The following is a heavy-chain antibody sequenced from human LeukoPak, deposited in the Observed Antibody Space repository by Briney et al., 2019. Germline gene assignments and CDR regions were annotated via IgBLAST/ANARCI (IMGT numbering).Heavy chain of an antibody. CDR3: ACPSSSSSSYDY. V-gene: IGHV4-39*01. J-gene: IGHJ4*02. D-gene: IGHD6-6*01. CDR1: GGSISSSSYY. CDR2: INDSGDA. Sequence: SETLSLTCSVSGGSISSSSYYWGWIRQPPGKGLEWIGSINDSGDAYHNPSLKSRVTISVDTSKNQFSLKLSSVTAADTAVYYCACPSSSSSSYDYWGQGTLVTVSS.